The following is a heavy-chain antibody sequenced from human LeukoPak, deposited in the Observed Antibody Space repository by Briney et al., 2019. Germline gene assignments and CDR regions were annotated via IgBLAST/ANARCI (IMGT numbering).Heavy chain of an antibody. CDR1: GFTFSSYA. V-gene: IGHV3-23*01. D-gene: IGHD3-10*01. CDR3: AKDLSKTMIRGVDC. Sequence: GESLRLSCAASGFTFSSYAMSWVRQAPGKGLEWVSGISTSGGSSSYADSVKGRFTISRDNANNTLYLQMNSLRAEDTALYYCAKDLSKTMIRGVDCWGQGTLVTVSS. J-gene: IGHJ4*02. CDR2: ISTSGGSS.